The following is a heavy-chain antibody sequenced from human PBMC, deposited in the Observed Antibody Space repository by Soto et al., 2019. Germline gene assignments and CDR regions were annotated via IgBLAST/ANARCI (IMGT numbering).Heavy chain of an antibody. V-gene: IGHV4-39*01. CDR3: ARTRQGWFDP. Sequence: SETPSLTGTVSGGSISSSSYYWGWIRQPPGKGLEWIGSIYYSGSTYYNPSLKSRVTISVDTSKNQFSLKLSSVTAADTAVYYCARTRQGWFDPWGQGTLVTVSS. CDR1: GGSISSSSYY. J-gene: IGHJ5*02. D-gene: IGHD6-25*01. CDR2: IYYSGST.